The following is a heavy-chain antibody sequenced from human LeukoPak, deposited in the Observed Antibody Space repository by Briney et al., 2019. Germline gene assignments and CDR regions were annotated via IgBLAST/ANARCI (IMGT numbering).Heavy chain of an antibody. V-gene: IGHV4-30-2*01. CDR1: GGSISSGGYY. CDR2: IYHSGST. D-gene: IGHD2-21*01. Sequence: SETLSLTCTVSGGSISSGGYYWSWIRQPPGKGLEWIGYIYHSGSTYYNPSLKSRVTISVDRSKNQFSLKLSSVTAADTAVYYCARDVCGGGDYWGQGTLVTVSS. J-gene: IGHJ4*02. CDR3: ARDVCGGGDY.